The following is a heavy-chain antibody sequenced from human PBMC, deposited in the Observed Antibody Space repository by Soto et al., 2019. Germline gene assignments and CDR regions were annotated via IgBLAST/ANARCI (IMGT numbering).Heavy chain of an antibody. CDR3: ARTLATRQYSSSSVYYYGMDV. Sequence: SVKVSCKASGGTFSSYAISWVRQAPGQGLEWMGGIIPIFGTANYAQKFQGRVTITADESTSTAYMELSSLRSEDTAVYYCARTLATRQYSSSSVYYYGMDVWGQGTTVTVSS. J-gene: IGHJ6*02. V-gene: IGHV1-69*13. CDR1: GGTFSSYA. D-gene: IGHD6-6*01. CDR2: IIPIFGTA.